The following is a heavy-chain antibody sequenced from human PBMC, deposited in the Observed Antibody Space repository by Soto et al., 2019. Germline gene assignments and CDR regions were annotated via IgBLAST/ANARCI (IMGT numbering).Heavy chain of an antibody. CDR1: GGFVSSGSYY. Sequence: QVQLQQWGAGLLKPSETLSLTCAVYGGFVSSGSYYWSWIRQPPGKGLEWIGEMSHSGGTHFNPSLKSRVTTSVDTSKNQCAPKMSSVTAADTALYYCARVERGTATTVVDAFDIWGPGTMVTVSS. V-gene: IGHV4-34*01. CDR2: MSHSGGT. J-gene: IGHJ3*02. D-gene: IGHD1-1*01. CDR3: ARVERGTATTVVDAFDI.